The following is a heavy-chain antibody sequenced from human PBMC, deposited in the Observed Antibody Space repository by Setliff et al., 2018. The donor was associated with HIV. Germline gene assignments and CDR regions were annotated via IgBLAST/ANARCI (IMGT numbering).Heavy chain of an antibody. CDR3: ARGSGGYCSGGSCYFGFGLAL. Sequence: SVKVSCKASGYTFTGYYMHWVRQAPGQGLEWMGGIIPIFNTANYAQKFQGRVTMTADESTSTAYMELSSLGSEDTAVYYCARGSGGYCSGGSCYFGFGLALWGQGTTVTVSS. CDR1: GYTFTGYY. CDR2: IIPIFNTA. D-gene: IGHD2-15*01. J-gene: IGHJ6*02. V-gene: IGHV1-69*13.